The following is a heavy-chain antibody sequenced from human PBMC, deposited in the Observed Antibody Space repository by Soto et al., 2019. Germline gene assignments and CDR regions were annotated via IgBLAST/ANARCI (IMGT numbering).Heavy chain of an antibody. V-gene: IGHV1-18*01. J-gene: IGHJ4*01. CDR2: ISGYNGDT. CDR3: ARENVLSYVDTAMVDYFDY. Sequence: ASVNVSCKASGYTFNTYSISWVRQAPGQGLEWMGWISGYNGDTHYAQKFQGRVTMTTDTSTSTAYMELRSLRSDDTAMYYCARENVLSYVDTAMVDYFDYWG. D-gene: IGHD5-18*01. CDR1: GYTFNTYS.